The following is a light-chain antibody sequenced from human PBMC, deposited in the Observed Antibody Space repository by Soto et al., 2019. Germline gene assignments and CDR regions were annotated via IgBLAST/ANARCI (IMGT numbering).Light chain of an antibody. CDR1: SSNIGAGYD. CDR2: GNS. V-gene: IGLV1-40*01. CDR3: QSYDSSLSVL. Sequence: QSVLTQPPSVSGAPGQRVTISCTCSSSNIGAGYDEHWYQQLPGTAPKLLIYGNSNRPSGLPDRFSGSKSGTSASLAITGLQAEDEADYCCQSYDSSLSVLLGGGTKLTVL. J-gene: IGLJ2*01.